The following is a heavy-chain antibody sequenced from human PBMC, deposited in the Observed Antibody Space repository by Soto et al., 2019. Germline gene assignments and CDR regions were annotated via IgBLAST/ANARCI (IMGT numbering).Heavy chain of an antibody. CDR3: ARRSENYFDY. CDR2: IIPIFGTV. V-gene: IGHV1-69*13. Sequence: SVKVSCKASGGAFNSHVITWVRQAPGLGLEWMGGIIPIFGTVNYAQMFQDRVTITADESTSTVYMEMSSLRYDDTGVYYCARRSENYFDYWGPGTLVTVSS. D-gene: IGHD3-10*01. CDR1: GGAFNSHV. J-gene: IGHJ4*03.